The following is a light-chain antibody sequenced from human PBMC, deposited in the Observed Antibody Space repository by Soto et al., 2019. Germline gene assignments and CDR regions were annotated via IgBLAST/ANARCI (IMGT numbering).Light chain of an antibody. CDR2: DAS. J-gene: IGKJ4*01. CDR3: QQFSSYPLT. Sequence: SLSPGALSLSTGERATLSCRASQTVRSNYLAWYQQKPGQAPRLLIYDASSRATGIPDRFSGGGSGTDFTLTISRLEPEDFAVYYCQQFSSYPLTFGGRSIADI. V-gene: IGKV3-20*01. CDR1: QTVRSNY.